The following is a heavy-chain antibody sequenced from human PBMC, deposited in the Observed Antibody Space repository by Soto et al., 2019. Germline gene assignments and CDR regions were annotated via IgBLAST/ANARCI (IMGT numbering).Heavy chain of an antibody. CDR3: ARDPPSLTGGYAGIRGYSYDRGDY. CDR1: GGTFSSYT. Sequence: QVQLVQSGAEVKKPGSSVKVSCKASGGTFSSYTISWVRQAPGQGLEWMGRIIPILGIANYAQKFQGRVTITADKSTSTAYMELSSLRSEDTAVYYCARDPPSLTGGYAGIRGYSYDRGDYWGQGTLVTVSS. J-gene: IGHJ4*02. D-gene: IGHD5-18*01. V-gene: IGHV1-69*08. CDR2: IIPILGIA.